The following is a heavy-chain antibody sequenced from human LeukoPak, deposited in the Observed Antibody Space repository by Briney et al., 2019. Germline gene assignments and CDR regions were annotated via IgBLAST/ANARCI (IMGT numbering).Heavy chain of an antibody. CDR3: ARDRCSSTSCFSGYGMDV. J-gene: IGHJ6*02. V-gene: IGHV1-69*01. Sequence: ASVKVSCKASGGTFSSYAISWVRQAPGQGLERMGGIIPIFGTANYAQKFQGRVTITADESTSTAYMELSSLRSEDTAVYYCARDRCSSTSCFSGYGMDVWGQGTTVTVSS. CDR1: GGTFSSYA. CDR2: IIPIFGTA. D-gene: IGHD2-2*01.